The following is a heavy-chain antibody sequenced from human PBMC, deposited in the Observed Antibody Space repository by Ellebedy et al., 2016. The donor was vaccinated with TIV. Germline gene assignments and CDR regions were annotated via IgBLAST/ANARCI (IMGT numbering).Heavy chain of an antibody. V-gene: IGHV3-48*04. CDR3: TRDPDGDYDFDY. J-gene: IGHJ4*02. D-gene: IGHD4-17*01. CDR2: ITSSTKTI. CDR1: GFTFSSSA. Sequence: GGSLRLSCAASGFTFSSSAMNWVRQAPGKGLEWVSFITSSTKTISYADSVKGRFTISRDNARNSLYLQMNSLRAEDTAVYYCTRDPDGDYDFDYWGQGTLVTVSS.